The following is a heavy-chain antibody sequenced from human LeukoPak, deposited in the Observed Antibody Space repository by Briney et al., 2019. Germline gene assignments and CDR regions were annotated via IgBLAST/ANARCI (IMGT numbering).Heavy chain of an antibody. CDR1: GYIFTNYW. D-gene: IGHD3-22*01. J-gene: IGHJ3*02. CDR3: ARQGAGASYYDPTGLPRGAFDS. CDR2: ILPGDSDT. Sequence: GESLKISCRASGYIFTNYWIAWVRWMPGEGPQWMGIILPGDSDTRYSPSFRGQVTISAETSTRTAYLQWTSLRASDSAIYYCARQGAGASYYDPTGLPRGAFDSWGQGTTVTVSS. V-gene: IGHV5-51*01.